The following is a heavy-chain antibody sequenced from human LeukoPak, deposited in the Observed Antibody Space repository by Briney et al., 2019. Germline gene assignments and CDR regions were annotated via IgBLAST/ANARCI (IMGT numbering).Heavy chain of an antibody. CDR2: ISGSGGST. Sequence: GGSLRLSCAASGFTFSSYAMSWVRQAPGKGLEWVSAISGSGGSTYYADSVKGRLTISRDNSKNTLYLQMNSLRAEDTAVYYCANFWSGYYGTNDYWGQGTLVTVSS. J-gene: IGHJ4*02. CDR1: GFTFSSYA. CDR3: ANFWSGYYGTNDY. D-gene: IGHD3-3*01. V-gene: IGHV3-23*01.